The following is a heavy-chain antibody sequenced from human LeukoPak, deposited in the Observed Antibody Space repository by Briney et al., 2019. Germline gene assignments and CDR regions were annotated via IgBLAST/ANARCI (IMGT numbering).Heavy chain of an antibody. CDR3: ARGQLWFSYYYYMDV. D-gene: IGHD5-18*01. CDR2: MNPNSGDT. J-gene: IGHJ6*03. Sequence: GASVKVSCTASGYTFTSYDINWVRQATGQGLEWMGWMNPNSGDTGYAQKFQGRVTMTRNTSISTAYMELSSLRSEDTAVYYCARGQLWFSYYYYMDVWGKGTTVTVSS. V-gene: IGHV1-8*01. CDR1: GYTFTSYD.